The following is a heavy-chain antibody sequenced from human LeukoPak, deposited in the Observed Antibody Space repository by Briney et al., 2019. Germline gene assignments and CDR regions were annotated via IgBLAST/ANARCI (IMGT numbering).Heavy chain of an antibody. V-gene: IGHV4-4*09. J-gene: IGHJ3*02. CDR2: IYTSGST. CDR1: GGSISSYY. D-gene: IGHD3-22*01. Sequence: PSETLSLTCTVSGGSISSYYWSWIRQPPGKGPEWIGYIYTSGSTNYNPSLKSRVTISVDTSKNQFSLKLSSVTAADTAVYYCARQEIYYDSTGSAGRSYAFDIWGQGTMVTVSS. CDR3: ARQEIYYDSTGSAGRSYAFDI.